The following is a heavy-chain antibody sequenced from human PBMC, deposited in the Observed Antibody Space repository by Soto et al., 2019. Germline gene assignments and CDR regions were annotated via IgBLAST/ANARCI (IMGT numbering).Heavy chain of an antibody. CDR1: GDSIRSSSY. V-gene: IGHV4-39*01. J-gene: IGHJ6*02. Sequence: QLQLQESGPGLVKPSETLSLTCTVSGDSIRSSSYWGWIRQPPGKGLEWIGSIYSTGKTSYNPSLNNQVTISVDTSKNQFSLNVISVTAADTAVYYCRRSSRYSTDVWGQETTVTISS. D-gene: IGHD6-13*01. CDR3: RRSSRYSTDV. CDR2: IYSTGKT.